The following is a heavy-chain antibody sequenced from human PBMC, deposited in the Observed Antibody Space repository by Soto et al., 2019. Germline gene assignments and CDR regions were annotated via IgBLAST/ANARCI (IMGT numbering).Heavy chain of an antibody. D-gene: IGHD4-17*01. CDR1: GYTFTSYG. J-gene: IGHJ3*02. Sequence: QVQLVQSGAEVKKPGASVKVSCKASGYTFTSYGISWVRQAPGQGLEWMGWISAYNGNTNYAQKLQGRVTMTTDTSTSTAYMELRSLRSDDTDVYYCARDRVRTTVTPGAAFDIWGQGTMVTVSS. CDR2: ISAYNGNT. CDR3: ARDRVRTTVTPGAAFDI. V-gene: IGHV1-18*01.